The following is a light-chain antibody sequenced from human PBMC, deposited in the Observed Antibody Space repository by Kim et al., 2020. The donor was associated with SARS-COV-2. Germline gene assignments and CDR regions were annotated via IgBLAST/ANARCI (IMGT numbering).Light chain of an antibody. Sequence: PGGRVTLSCRASQSVSSNVAWYQQKPGQTPRHLIYGASTRATGIPARFSGSGSGTEFTLTISSLQSGDFAVYYCQQYDDWPPVTFGQGTRLEIK. V-gene: IGKV3-15*01. CDR3: QQYDDWPPVT. CDR1: QSVSSN. J-gene: IGKJ5*01. CDR2: GAS.